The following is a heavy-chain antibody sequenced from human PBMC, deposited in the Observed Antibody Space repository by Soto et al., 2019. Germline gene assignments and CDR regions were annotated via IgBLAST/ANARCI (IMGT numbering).Heavy chain of an antibody. J-gene: IGHJ5*02. Sequence: QVHLVQSGVEVKTPGASVKVSCRASGYTFFTYDISWVRQAPGQGLEWMGWISTYSGDTKYAQKFRGRVTMTTDTSTTTAYLELRSLRSDDTAVYYCARHHGPTTSENWFDPWGQGTLVTVSS. CDR2: ISTYSGDT. D-gene: IGHD5-12*01. V-gene: IGHV1-18*01. CDR1: GYTFFTYD. CDR3: ARHHGPTTSENWFDP.